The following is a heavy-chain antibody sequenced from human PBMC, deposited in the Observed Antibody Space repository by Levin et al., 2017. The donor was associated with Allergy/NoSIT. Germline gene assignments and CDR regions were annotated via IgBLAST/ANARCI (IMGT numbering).Heavy chain of an antibody. V-gene: IGHV4-59*08. Sequence: SETLSLTCTVSGGSISSYFWSWIRQPPGKGLEWIGYVYYSGSTHYNPSLKSRVTMSVDTSKNQFSLKLTSLTAAATAVYFCAGQFLDYFDYWGQGTLVTVSS. D-gene: IGHD2-21*01. CDR3: AGQFLDYFDY. J-gene: IGHJ4*02. CDR2: VYYSGST. CDR1: GGSISSYF.